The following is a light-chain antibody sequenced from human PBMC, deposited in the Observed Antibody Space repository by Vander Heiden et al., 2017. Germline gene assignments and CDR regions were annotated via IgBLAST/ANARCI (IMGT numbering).Light chain of an antibody. J-gene: IGKJ3*01. CDR1: QRALYSSNNKNY. CDR2: WAS. CDR3: QQYFSTPFT. Sequence: DIVMTQSPDSLAVSLGERASITCKSSQRALYSSNNKNYLAWYQQEPGQPPKLIYWASTRESGVPDRFSVSGSGTDFTLTIGSLQAEDVAVYYCQQYFSTPFTFGPGTKVDIK. V-gene: IGKV4-1*01.